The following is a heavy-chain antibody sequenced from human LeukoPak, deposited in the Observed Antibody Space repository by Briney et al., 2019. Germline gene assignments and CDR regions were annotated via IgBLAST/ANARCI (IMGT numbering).Heavy chain of an antibody. D-gene: IGHD3-3*01. CDR1: GGSISSGGYS. CDR3: ARAKYYDFWSGYYPFDY. V-gene: IGHV4-30-2*01. J-gene: IGHJ4*02. Sequence: PSETLSLTCAVSGGSISSGGYSWSWIRQPPGKGLEWIGYIYHSGSTYYNPSLKSRVTISVDRSKNQFSLKLSSVTAADTAVYYCARAKYYDFWSGYYPFDYWGQGTLVTVSS. CDR2: IYHSGST.